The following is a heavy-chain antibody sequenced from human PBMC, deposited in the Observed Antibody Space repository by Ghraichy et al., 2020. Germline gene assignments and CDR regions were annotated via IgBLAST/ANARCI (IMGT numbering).Heavy chain of an antibody. D-gene: IGHD2-21*02. CDR2: VWNDASNQ. J-gene: IGHJ3*01. V-gene: IGHV3-33*01. CDR1: GFTFSNYG. Sequence: LSLTCAASGFTFSNYGMHWVRQAPGKGLEWVAVVWNDASNQYYADSVQGRFTISRDNAKNTLYLQMKRLRAEDTAAYYCARGSDCCGDTCTPDAFDLWGQGTMVTVSS. CDR3: ARGSDCCGDTCTPDAFDL.